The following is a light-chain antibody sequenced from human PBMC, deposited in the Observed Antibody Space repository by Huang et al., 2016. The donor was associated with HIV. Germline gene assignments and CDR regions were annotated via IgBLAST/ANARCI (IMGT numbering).Light chain of an antibody. CDR2: GAS. V-gene: IGKV3-20*01. J-gene: IGKJ3*01. Sequence: EIVLTQSPGTLSLSPGERSTLSCRASQSVSSNYLAWYQHNPGQAPRLLIYGASNRATVIPDRFSGSGSGTDFTLTISRLEPEDFAVYYCQQYGSSPLFTFGPGTKVDIK. CDR1: QSVSSNY. CDR3: QQYGSSPLFT.